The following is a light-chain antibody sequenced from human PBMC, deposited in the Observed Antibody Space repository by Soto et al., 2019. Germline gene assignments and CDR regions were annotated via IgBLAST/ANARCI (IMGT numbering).Light chain of an antibody. CDR3: QQYGRSPLLYT. J-gene: IGKJ2*01. CDR2: GAS. V-gene: IGKV3-20*01. Sequence: EIVLTQSPGTLSLSPGERATLSCRASQSVTSNYLAWYQQKPGQAPRLLIYGASTRAAGAPDRFSGSGSGTDFTLTITRLEPEDFAVYYCQQYGRSPLLYTFGQGTKVGVK. CDR1: QSVTSNY.